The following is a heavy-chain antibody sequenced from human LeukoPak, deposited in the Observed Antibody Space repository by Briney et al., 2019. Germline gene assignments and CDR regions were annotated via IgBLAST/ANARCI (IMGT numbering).Heavy chain of an antibody. CDR2: ISAYNGNT. D-gene: IGHD1-7*01. CDR1: GYTFTSYG. CDR3: ARDLRGNWNSDWFDP. J-gene: IGHJ5*02. V-gene: IGHV1-18*01. Sequence: GASVKVSCKASGYTFTSYGISWVRQAPGQGLEWMGWISAYNGNTNYAQKLQGRVTMTTDTSTSTAYMELRSLRSDDTAVYYCARDLRGNWNSDWFDPWGQGTLVTVSS.